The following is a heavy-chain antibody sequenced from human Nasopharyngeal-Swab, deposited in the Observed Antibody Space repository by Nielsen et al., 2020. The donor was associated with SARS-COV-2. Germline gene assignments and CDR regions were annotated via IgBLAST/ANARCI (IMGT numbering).Heavy chain of an antibody. J-gene: IGHJ4*02. CDR1: GFTFSDYY. CDR3: ARDRAIFGVETVGY. CDR2: ISSSGSTI. D-gene: IGHD3-3*01. V-gene: IGHV3-11*01. Sequence: GESLKISCAASGFTFSDYYMSWIRQAQGKGLEWVSYISSSGSTIYYADSVKGRFTISRDNAKNSLYLQMNSLRAEDTAVYYCARDRAIFGVETVGYWGQGTLVTVSS.